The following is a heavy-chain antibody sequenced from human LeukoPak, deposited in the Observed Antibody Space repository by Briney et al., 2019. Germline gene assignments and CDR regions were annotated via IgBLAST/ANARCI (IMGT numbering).Heavy chain of an antibody. Sequence: ASVKVSCKASGYTFTSYDISWVRQAPGQGLEWMGWISAYNGNTNYAQKLQGRVTMTTDTSTSTAYMELRSLRSDDTAVYYCARVVTMIWNEYYYYYMDVWGKGTTVTVSS. J-gene: IGHJ6*03. D-gene: IGHD3-22*01. CDR1: GYTFTSYD. V-gene: IGHV1-18*01. CDR3: ARVVTMIWNEYYYYYMDV. CDR2: ISAYNGNT.